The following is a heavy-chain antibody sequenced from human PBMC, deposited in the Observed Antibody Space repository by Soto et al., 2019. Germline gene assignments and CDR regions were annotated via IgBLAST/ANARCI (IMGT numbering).Heavy chain of an antibody. CDR1: GYTFTSYG. CDR2: ISAYNGNT. Sequence: GASVEVSCKASGYTFTSYGISWVRQAPGQGLEWMGWISAYNGNTNYAQKLQGRVTMTTDTSTSTAYMELRSLRSDDTAVYYCAREMGYCTNGVCFDYGTDVWGQGTTVTVSS. D-gene: IGHD2-8*01. CDR3: AREMGYCTNGVCFDYGTDV. J-gene: IGHJ6*02. V-gene: IGHV1-18*04.